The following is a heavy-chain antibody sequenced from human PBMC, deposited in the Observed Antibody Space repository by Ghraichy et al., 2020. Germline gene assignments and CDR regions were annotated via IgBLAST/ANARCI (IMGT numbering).Heavy chain of an antibody. J-gene: IGHJ4*02. V-gene: IGHV1-2*06. CDR3: LRFFPEASSGTPVDY. CDR1: GYIFIGYY. D-gene: IGHD3-10*01. CDR2: INPKSGDT. Sequence: ASVKVSCKASGYIFIGYYMHWVRQAPGQGLEWMGRINPKSGDTNYAEKFQGRVTMTRDTSINTAYMELSRLTSDDTATYYCLRFFPEASSGTPVDYWGQGTLVTVS.